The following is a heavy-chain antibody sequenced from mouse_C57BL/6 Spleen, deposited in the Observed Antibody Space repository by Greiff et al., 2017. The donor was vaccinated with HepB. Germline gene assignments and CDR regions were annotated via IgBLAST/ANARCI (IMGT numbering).Heavy chain of an antibody. Sequence: EVQLQQSGPELVKPGDSVKISCKASGYSFTGYFMNWVMQSHGKSLEWIGRINPYNGDTFYNQKFKGKATLTVDKSSSTAHMELRSLTSEDSAVYYCARGSFYDAMDYWGQGTSVTVSS. CDR1: GYSFTGYF. V-gene: IGHV1-20*01. J-gene: IGHJ4*01. CDR3: ARGSFYDAMDY. CDR2: INPYNGDT. D-gene: IGHD6-1*01.